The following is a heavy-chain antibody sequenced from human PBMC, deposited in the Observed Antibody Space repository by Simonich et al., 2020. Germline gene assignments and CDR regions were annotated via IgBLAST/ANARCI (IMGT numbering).Heavy chain of an antibody. CDR3: AKDMGYCSGGSCYYFDY. CDR1: GFTFDDYA. V-gene: IGHV3-9*01. Sequence: EVQLVESGGGLVQPGRSLRLSCAASGFTFDDYAMHWVRQAQGKGLEVVSGISWNSGSIGSADSVKGRFTISRDNAKNSLYLQMNSLRAEDTALYYCAKDMGYCSGGSCYYFDYWGQGTLVTVSS. CDR2: ISWNSGSI. J-gene: IGHJ4*02. D-gene: IGHD2-15*01.